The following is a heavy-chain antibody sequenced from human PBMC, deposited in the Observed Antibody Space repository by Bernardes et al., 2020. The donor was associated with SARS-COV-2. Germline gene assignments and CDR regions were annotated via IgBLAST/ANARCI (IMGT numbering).Heavy chain of an antibody. J-gene: IGHJ6*02. Sequence: GGSLRLSCAASGFTFRSSGMHWVRQAPGQGLAWVAVIWYDGSNQYYADSVKGRFTISRDNSKNTLYLQMNSLRAEDTAVYYCARDGIAAAGTDYYYGMDVWGQGTTVTVS. CDR1: GFTFRSSG. D-gene: IGHD6-13*01. V-gene: IGHV3-33*01. CDR3: ARDGIAAAGTDYYYGMDV. CDR2: IWYDGSNQ.